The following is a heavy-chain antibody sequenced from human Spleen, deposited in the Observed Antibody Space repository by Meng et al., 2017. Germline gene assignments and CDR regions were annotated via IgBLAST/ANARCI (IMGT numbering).Heavy chain of an antibody. J-gene: IGHJ3*01. D-gene: IGHD4-23*01. CDR2: TNPDGTTR. Sequence: GESLKISCTASGFTFSSYWMNWVRQVPGKGLMWLSQTNPDGTTRRYADSVKGRFTISRDNAKNTLYLQMNSLRADDTGVYFCAKDIRWKACDVWGQGTMVTVS. CDR3: AKDIRWKACDV. CDR1: GFTFSSYW. V-gene: IGHV3-74*01.